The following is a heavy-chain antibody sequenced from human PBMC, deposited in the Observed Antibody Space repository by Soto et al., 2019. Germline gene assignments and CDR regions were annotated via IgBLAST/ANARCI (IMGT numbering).Heavy chain of an antibody. V-gene: IGHV1-46*01. J-gene: IGHJ4*02. Sequence: LLKVSCKASVYTFTSYYMHWVRQAPGQGLEWMGIINPSGGSTSYAQKFQGRVTMTRDTSTSTVYMELSSLRSEDTAVYYCARDISILTGYLDYWGQGTLVTASS. CDR1: VYTFTSYY. CDR2: INPSGGST. CDR3: ARDISILTGYLDY. D-gene: IGHD3-9*01.